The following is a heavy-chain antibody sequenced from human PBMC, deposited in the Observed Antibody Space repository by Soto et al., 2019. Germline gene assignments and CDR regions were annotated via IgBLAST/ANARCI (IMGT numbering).Heavy chain of an antibody. V-gene: IGHV3-74*01. J-gene: IGHJ4*02. D-gene: IGHD5-18*01. CDR3: ASWRGGYTYGLDH. Sequence: EVQLVESGGGFVQPGGSLRLSCAASGFTFSSQWLHWVRQAPGKGLVWISRIKNDGTSTNYADSVKGRFTVSRDNAKKTMSLQMNSLRAEDTAVYYCASWRGGYTYGLDHWGQGIPVTVSS. CDR2: IKNDGTST. CDR1: GFTFSSQW.